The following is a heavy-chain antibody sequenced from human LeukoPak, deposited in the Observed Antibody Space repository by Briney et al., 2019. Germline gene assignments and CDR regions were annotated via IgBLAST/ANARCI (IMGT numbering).Heavy chain of an antibody. CDR3: ARDMSTRVTPISYAIDV. CDR1: ENTFTNYY. J-gene: IGHJ3*01. Sequence: ASVKVSCKASENTFTNYYMHWVRQAPGQGLEWLGLINPNGGRTSYAQNFQGRVTMTRDTSPTTVYLELSSLRSEDTAVYYCARDMSTRVTPISYAIDVWGQGTMVTVSS. CDR2: INPNGGRT. V-gene: IGHV1-46*01. D-gene: IGHD4-23*01.